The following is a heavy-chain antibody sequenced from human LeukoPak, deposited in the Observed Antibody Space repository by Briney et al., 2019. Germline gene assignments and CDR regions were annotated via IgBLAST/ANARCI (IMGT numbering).Heavy chain of an antibody. J-gene: IGHJ6*02. V-gene: IGHV3-30*04. D-gene: IGHD3-22*01. Sequence: PGGSLRLSCAASGFTFSSYAMHWVRQAPGKGLEWVAVISYDGRNKYYADSVKGRFTISRDNSKNTLYLQMNSLRAEDTAVYYCARVYDSSGYYIIPTYYYGMDVWGQGTTVTVSS. CDR3: ARVYDSSGYYIIPTYYYGMDV. CDR1: GFTFSSYA. CDR2: ISYDGRNK.